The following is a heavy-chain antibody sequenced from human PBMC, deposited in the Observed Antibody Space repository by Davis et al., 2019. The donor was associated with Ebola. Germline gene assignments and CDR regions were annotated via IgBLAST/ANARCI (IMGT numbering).Heavy chain of an antibody. CDR2: SLNDETTQ. CDR3: ARDHLEGSLDY. Sequence: PGGSLRVSCAIAGRSVAPCGMRWVRQAPGKGLEWVSMSLNDETTQYYGESVRGRFTISRDNSNNMIYLQMNSLRAEDTAVYYCARDHLEGSLDYWGQGTLVTVSS. V-gene: IGHV3-33*01. CDR1: GRSVAPCG. D-gene: IGHD1-26*01. J-gene: IGHJ4*02.